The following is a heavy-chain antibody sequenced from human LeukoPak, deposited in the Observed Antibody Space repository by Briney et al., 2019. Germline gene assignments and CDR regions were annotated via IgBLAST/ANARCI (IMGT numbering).Heavy chain of an antibody. Sequence: KPSETLSLTCTASGGSISSYYWSWIRQPAGKGLEWIGRIYTSRSTNYNPSLKSRVTISVDKSKNQFSLRLSSVTAADTAVYYCAREPQPYYDFWSGRNWFDPWGQGTLVTVSS. CDR3: AREPQPYYDFWSGRNWFDP. CDR2: IYTSRST. V-gene: IGHV4-4*07. D-gene: IGHD3-3*01. J-gene: IGHJ5*02. CDR1: GGSISSYY.